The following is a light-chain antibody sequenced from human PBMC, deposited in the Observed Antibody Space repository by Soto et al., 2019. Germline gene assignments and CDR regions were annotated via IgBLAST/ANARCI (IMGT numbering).Light chain of an antibody. V-gene: IGKV3-15*01. J-gene: IGKJ4*01. CDR2: GAS. CDR1: QIGSGN. Sequence: ELVLTQSPGTLSLSPGDSAALSCKASQIGSGNYLSWYQQKSGQAPRLLIYGASTRATGIPARFSGSGSGTEFTLTISSLQSEDFAVYYCQQYNNWPPLTFGGGTKVEI. CDR3: QQYNNWPPLT.